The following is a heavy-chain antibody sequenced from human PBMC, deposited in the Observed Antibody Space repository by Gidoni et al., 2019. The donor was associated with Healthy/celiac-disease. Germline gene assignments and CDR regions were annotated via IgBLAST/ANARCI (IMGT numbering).Heavy chain of an antibody. CDR2: ISWNSGSI. D-gene: IGHD3-10*01. J-gene: IGHJ4*02. CDR3: AKGMLIISPDLAIDY. CDR1: GFTFDDYA. Sequence: EVQLVESGGGLVQPGRSLRLSCAASGFTFDDYAMHWVRQAPGKGLEWVSGISWNSGSIGYADSVKGRFTISRDNAKNSLYLQMNSLRAEDTALYYCAKGMLIISPDLAIDYWGQGTLVTVSS. V-gene: IGHV3-9*01.